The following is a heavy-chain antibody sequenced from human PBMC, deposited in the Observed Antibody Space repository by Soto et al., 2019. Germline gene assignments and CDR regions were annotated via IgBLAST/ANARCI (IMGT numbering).Heavy chain of an antibody. J-gene: IGHJ4*02. D-gene: IGHD2-15*01. V-gene: IGHV1-69*12. CDR3: ARDKTGYCSGGSCSSEYYFDY. CDR2: IIPIFGTA. Sequence: QVQLVQSGAEVKKPGSSVKVSCKASGGTFSSYAISWVRQAPGQGLEWMGGIIPIFGTANYAQKFQGRVTITADESTSTAYMELSSLRSEDTAVYYCARDKTGYCSGGSCSSEYYFDYWGQGTLVTVSS. CDR1: GGTFSSYA.